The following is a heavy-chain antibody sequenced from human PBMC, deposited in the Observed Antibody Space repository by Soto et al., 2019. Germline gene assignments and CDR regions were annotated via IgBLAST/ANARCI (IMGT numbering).Heavy chain of an antibody. D-gene: IGHD3-9*01. CDR2: IYYSGST. V-gene: IGHV4-39*01. Sequence: SETLSLTCTVSGGSISSSSYYWGWIRQPPGKGLEWIGSIYYSGSTYYNPSLKSRVTISVDTSKNQFSLKLSSVTAADTAVYYCARHRILPGYSPYKWFDPLGQGTLVTVSS. J-gene: IGHJ5*02. CDR3: ARHRILPGYSPYKWFDP. CDR1: GGSISSSSYY.